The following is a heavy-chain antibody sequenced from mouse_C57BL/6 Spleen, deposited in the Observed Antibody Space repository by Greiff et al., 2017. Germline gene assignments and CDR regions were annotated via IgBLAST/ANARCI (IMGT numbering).Heavy chain of an antibody. Sequence: EVKLQESGEGLVKPGGSLKLSCAASGFTFSSYAMSWVRQTPEKRLEWVAYISSGGGYIYYADTVKGRITISRDKARNTLYLQMSSLKSEDTAMYYCTRSEITTAWYFDVWGTGTTVTVSS. CDR3: TRSEITTAWYFDV. V-gene: IGHV5-9-1*02. CDR1: GFTFSSYA. J-gene: IGHJ1*03. CDR2: ISSGGGYI. D-gene: IGHD1-2*01.